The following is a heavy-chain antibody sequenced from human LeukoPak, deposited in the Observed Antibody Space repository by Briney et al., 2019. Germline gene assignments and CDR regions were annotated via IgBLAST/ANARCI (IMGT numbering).Heavy chain of an antibody. Sequence: PGGSLRLSCAASGFTFSSYWMSWVRQAPGKGLEWVSGIRGSDISTYYADSVKGRFTISRDNSKNTLYLQMNSLRVEDTALYYCAKASDSGSYFFDYWGQGTLVTVSS. V-gene: IGHV3-23*01. CDR3: AKASDSGSYFFDY. J-gene: IGHJ4*02. CDR1: GFTFSSYW. D-gene: IGHD3-10*01. CDR2: IRGSDIST.